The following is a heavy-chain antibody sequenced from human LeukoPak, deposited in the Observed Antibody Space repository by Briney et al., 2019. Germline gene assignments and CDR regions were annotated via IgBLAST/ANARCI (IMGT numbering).Heavy chain of an antibody. V-gene: IGHV1-18*01. Sequence: ASVKVSCKASGGTFSSYAISWVRQAPGQGLEWMGWISAYNGNTNYAQKPQGRVTMTTDTSTSTAYMELRSLRSDDTAVYYCARKGSEDYFDYWGQGTLVTVSS. D-gene: IGHD2-15*01. CDR1: GGTFSSYA. CDR3: ARKGSEDYFDY. CDR2: ISAYNGNT. J-gene: IGHJ4*02.